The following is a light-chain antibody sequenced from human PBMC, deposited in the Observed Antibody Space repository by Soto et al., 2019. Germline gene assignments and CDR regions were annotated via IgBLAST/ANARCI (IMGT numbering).Light chain of an antibody. J-gene: IGKJ4*01. V-gene: IGKV1-27*01. Sequence: DIQMTQSPSSLSASVGDRVTITCRASQVIINYLAWYQQKPGKFPKLLIYAASTLQSGVPSRFSGSGSGTDFTLTISSLQPEDVATYYCQNYNSAPLTFGGGTKVDIK. CDR2: AAS. CDR1: QVIINY. CDR3: QNYNSAPLT.